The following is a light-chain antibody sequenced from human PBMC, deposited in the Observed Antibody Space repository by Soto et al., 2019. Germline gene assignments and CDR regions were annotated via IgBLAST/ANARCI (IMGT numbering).Light chain of an antibody. CDR1: QSVSNY. V-gene: IGKV3-20*01. J-gene: IGKJ4*02. CDR2: GAS. Sequence: EIVLTQSPGTLSLSPGERATLXCRASQSVSNYLAWYQQKPGQAPRPLIYGASSRATGIPDRFSGSGSGTDFTLTISRLEPEDFAVYYCQQYGSLPLTFGGGTKVDIK. CDR3: QQYGSLPLT.